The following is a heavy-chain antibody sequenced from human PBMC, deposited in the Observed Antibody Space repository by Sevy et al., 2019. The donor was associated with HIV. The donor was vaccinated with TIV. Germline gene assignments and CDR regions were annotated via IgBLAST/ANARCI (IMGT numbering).Heavy chain of an antibody. Sequence: ASVKVSCKASGYTITGYYMHWVRQAPGQGLEWMGWINPNSGGTNYAQKFQGRVTMTRDTSISTAYMELSRLRSDDPAVYYCARDLFFSVTTSTYGPGYSGTSSGMDVWGQGTTVTVSS. V-gene: IGHV1-2*02. CDR3: ARDLFFSVTTSTYGPGYSGTSSGMDV. CDR1: GYTITGYY. CDR2: INPNSGGT. J-gene: IGHJ6*02. D-gene: IGHD1-26*01.